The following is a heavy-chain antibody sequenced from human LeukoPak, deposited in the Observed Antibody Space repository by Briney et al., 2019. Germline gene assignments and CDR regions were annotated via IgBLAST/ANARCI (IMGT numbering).Heavy chain of an antibody. CDR3: AGSTIGIVVVTYYYYMDV. CDR2: IIPIFGTA. CDR1: GYTFTNYD. V-gene: IGHV1-69*13. D-gene: IGHD3-22*01. J-gene: IGHJ6*03. Sequence: SVKVSCKASGYTFTNYDVNWVRQAPGQGLEWMGGIIPIFGTANYAQKFQGRVTITADESTSTAYMELSSLRSEDTAVYYCAGSTIGIVVVTYYYYMDVWGKGTTVTVSS.